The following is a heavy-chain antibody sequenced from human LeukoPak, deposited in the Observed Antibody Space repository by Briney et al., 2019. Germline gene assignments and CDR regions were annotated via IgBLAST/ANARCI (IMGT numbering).Heavy chain of an antibody. Sequence: GGSLRLYCAASGFTFTDYWMHWVRQVPGKGLVWLPRISKEGDNAVYADFAKGRFTMSRDNAKKTVYLQLTTLRPDDTALYYCARGHYSGSYYRFSWGQGTLVNVSS. CDR1: GFTFTDYW. CDR3: ARGHYSGSYYRFS. D-gene: IGHD3-22*01. CDR2: ISKEGDNA. J-gene: IGHJ4*02. V-gene: IGHV3-74*01.